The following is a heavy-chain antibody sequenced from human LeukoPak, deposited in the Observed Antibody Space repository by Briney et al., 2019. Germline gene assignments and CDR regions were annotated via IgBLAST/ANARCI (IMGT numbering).Heavy chain of an antibody. Sequence: RTSETLSLTCTVSGDSISSYYWSWIRQPPGKGLEWIGEINHSGSTNYNPSLKSRVTISVDTSKNQFSLKLSSVTAADTAVYYCARVSVHCGGDCYFDYWGQGTLVTVSS. CDR2: INHSGST. D-gene: IGHD2-21*02. V-gene: IGHV4-34*01. CDR3: ARVSVHCGGDCYFDY. CDR1: GDSISSYY. J-gene: IGHJ4*02.